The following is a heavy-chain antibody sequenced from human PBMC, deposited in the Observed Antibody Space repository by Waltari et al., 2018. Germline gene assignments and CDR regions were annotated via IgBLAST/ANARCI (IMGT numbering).Heavy chain of an antibody. CDR1: GYWFTAFD. J-gene: IGHJ4*02. D-gene: IGHD3-3*02. CDR3: TRVSAAFYILFY. V-gene: IGHV1-8*02. CDR2: MSPSSGSR. Sequence: QVQLVQSGAAVKKPGVPVNVSCRSSGYWFTAFDFNWVRQAPGQGLEWLGWMSPSSGSRGYAQKLQGRVTMTTNTSISTAYMELSSLRSEDTAVYYCTRVSAAFYILFYWGQGTLVTVSS.